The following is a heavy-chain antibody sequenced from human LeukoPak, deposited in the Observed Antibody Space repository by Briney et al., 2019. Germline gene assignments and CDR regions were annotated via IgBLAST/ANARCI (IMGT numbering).Heavy chain of an antibody. CDR1: GFIFSSYG. V-gene: IGHV3-30*02. CDR3: AKDDAWLRFGE. CDR2: IRYDGSNK. J-gene: IGHJ4*02. Sequence: PGGSLRLSCAASGFIFSSYGMHWVRQAPGKGLEWVAFIRYDGSNKYYADSVKGRFTISRDNSRNTLYLEVISLTAEDTAVYYCAKDDAWLRFGEWSQGTLVTVSS. D-gene: IGHD3-10*01.